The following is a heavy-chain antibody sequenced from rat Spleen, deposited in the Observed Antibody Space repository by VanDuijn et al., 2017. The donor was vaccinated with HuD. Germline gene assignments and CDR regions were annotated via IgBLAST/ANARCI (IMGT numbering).Heavy chain of an antibody. V-gene: IGHV2-34*01. Sequence: QVQLKESGPGLVQPSETLSLTCTVSGFSLTSYSVSWVRQPSGKGPEWMGRMWYDGDTAYNSVFKSRLSITRDTSKNQVFLKMNSLQSEDTATYHCARAPGNGYVMDAWGQGASVTVSS. CDR1: GFSLTSYS. J-gene: IGHJ4*01. CDR3: ARAPGNGYVMDA. D-gene: IGHD5-1*01. CDR2: MWYDGDT.